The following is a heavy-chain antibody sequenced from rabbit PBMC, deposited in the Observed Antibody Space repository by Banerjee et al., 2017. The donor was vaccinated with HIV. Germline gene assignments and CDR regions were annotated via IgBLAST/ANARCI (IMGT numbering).Heavy chain of an antibody. D-gene: IGHD4-1*01. J-gene: IGHJ4*01. Sequence: QEQLVESGGGLVQPGGSLTLSCKASGFDFSSYYMSWVRQAPGKGLEWIGIIYADKGSTDYATWAKGRFTISRTSSTTVTLQMTSLTAADTATYFCARDLAGVIGWNFKLWGPGT. CDR2: IYADKGST. V-gene: IGHV1S45*01. CDR1: GFDFSSYYM. CDR3: ARDLAGVIGWNFKL.